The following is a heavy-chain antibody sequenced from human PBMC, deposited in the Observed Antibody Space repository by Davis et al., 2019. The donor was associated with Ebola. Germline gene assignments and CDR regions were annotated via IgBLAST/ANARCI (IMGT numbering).Heavy chain of an antibody. D-gene: IGHD1-26*01. V-gene: IGHV5-51*01. J-gene: IGHJ4*02. CDR1: GYSFTSYW. Sequence: GESLKISCKGSGYSFTSYWISWVRQMPGKGLEWMGAILPGDSDTRYSPSFQGQVTISADKSITTAYLHWNSLKASDTAMYYCARQGAPYSAPANWGQGTLVTVSS. CDR2: ILPGDSDT. CDR3: ARQGAPYSAPAN.